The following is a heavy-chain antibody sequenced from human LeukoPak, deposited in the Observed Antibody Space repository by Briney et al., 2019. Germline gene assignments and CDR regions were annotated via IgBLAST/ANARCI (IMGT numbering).Heavy chain of an antibody. J-gene: IGHJ6*02. CDR3: LNYGMGV. Sequence: GGSLRLSCTASGFTFGDYAMSWVRQAPGKGLEWVANIKQDGSEKYYVDSVKGRFTISRDNAKNSLYLQMNSLRAEDTAVYYCLNYGMGVWGQGTTVTVSS. CDR2: IKQDGSEK. V-gene: IGHV3-7*01. CDR1: GFTFGDYA.